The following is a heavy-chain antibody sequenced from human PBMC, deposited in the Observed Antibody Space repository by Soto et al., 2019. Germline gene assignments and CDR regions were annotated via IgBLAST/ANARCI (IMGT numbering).Heavy chain of an antibody. CDR2: TYSGGST. J-gene: IGHJ6*02. CDR3: AREKYRAVAGLTPSFGMDV. Sequence: GGSLRLSCAASGLTVSSNYMSWVRQAPGKGLEWVSVTYSGGSTYYAESVKGRFTITRDNSKNTLDLQMNRLRDADTAIYYCAREKYRAVAGLTPSFGMDVWGQGTTVTVSS. CDR1: GLTVSSNY. V-gene: IGHV3-53*01. D-gene: IGHD6-19*01.